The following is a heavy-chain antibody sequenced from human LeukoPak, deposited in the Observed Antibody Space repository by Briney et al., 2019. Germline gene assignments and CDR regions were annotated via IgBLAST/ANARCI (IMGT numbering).Heavy chain of an antibody. CDR2: MNPNSGNT. V-gene: IGHV1-8*01. D-gene: IGHD6-6*01. CDR1: GYTFTSYD. CDR3: ARRIAARPWYWFDP. Sequence: ASVKVSCKASGYTFTSYDINWVRQATGQGLEWMGWMNPNSGNTGYAQKFQGRVTMTRNTSISTAYMELSSLRSEDTAVYYCARRIAARPWYWFDPWGQGTLVTVSP. J-gene: IGHJ5*02.